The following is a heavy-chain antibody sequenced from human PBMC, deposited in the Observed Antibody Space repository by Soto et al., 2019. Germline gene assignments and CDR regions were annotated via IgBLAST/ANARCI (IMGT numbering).Heavy chain of an antibody. D-gene: IGHD2-15*01. CDR1: GGSISSGGYY. Sequence: PSETLSLTCTVSGGSISSGGYYWSWIRQHPGKGLEWIGYIYYSGSTYYNPSLKSRVTISVDTSKNQFSLKLSSVTAADTAVYYCAREFVVVVAAATQSFNWFDPWGQGTLVTVSS. CDR2: IYYSGST. J-gene: IGHJ5*02. CDR3: AREFVVVVAAATQSFNWFDP. V-gene: IGHV4-31*03.